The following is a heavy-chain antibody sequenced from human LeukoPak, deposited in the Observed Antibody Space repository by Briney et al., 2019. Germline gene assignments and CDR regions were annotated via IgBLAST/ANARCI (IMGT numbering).Heavy chain of an antibody. CDR3: ARGRTYYDYVWGSYRYTAWDY. J-gene: IGHJ4*02. Sequence: PSETLSLTCTVSGGSISSYYWSWIRQPPGKGLEWIGYIYYSGRTNYNPSLKSRVTISVDTSKNQFSLKLSSVTAADTAVYYCARGRTYYDYVWGSYRYTAWDYWGQGTLVTVSS. CDR2: IYYSGRT. CDR1: GGSISSYY. D-gene: IGHD3-16*02. V-gene: IGHV4-59*12.